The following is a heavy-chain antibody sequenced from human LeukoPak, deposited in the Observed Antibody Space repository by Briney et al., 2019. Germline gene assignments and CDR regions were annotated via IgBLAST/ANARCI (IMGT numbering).Heavy chain of an antibody. CDR1: GFTFSSYA. CDR3: ATFGSVVVPAAMRGRAFDI. CDR2: ISYDGSNK. V-gene: IGHV3-30*04. Sequence: PGRSLRLSCAASGFTFSSYAMHWVRQAPGKGLEWVAVISYDGSNKYYADSVKGRFTISRDNSKNTLYLQMNSLRAEDTAVYYCATFGSVVVPAAMRGRAFDIWGQGTMVTVSS. D-gene: IGHD2-2*01. J-gene: IGHJ3*02.